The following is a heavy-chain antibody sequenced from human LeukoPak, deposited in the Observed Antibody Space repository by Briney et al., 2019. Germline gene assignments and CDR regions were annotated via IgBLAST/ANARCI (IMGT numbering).Heavy chain of an antibody. V-gene: IGHV1-2*02. CDR1: VYTFTANY. J-gene: IGHJ5*01. CDR2: INPNSGDT. D-gene: IGHD2-2*01. Sequence: ASVRVSCKTSVYTFTANYMHSVRQAPGQGLEWLGWINPNSGDTSYAQKFQGRVTMTRDTSVSTAYVELTRLRSDDTAVYYCARDRELTKTSCYEFDSWGQGTLVTVSS. CDR3: ARDRELTKTSCYEFDS.